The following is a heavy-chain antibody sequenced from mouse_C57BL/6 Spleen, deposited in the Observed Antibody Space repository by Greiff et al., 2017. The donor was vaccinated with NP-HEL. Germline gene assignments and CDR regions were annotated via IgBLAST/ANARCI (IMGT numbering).Heavy chain of an antibody. J-gene: IGHJ2*01. V-gene: IGHV5-9-1*02. CDR2: ISSGGDYI. CDR3: TRVITTRDFDY. D-gene: IGHD1-2*01. CDR1: GFTFSSYA. Sequence: EVMLVESGEGLVKPGGSLKLSCAASGFTFSSYAMSWVRQTPEKRLELVAYISSGGDYIYYADTVKGRCTISRDKARNTLYLQMSSLKSEDTAMYYYTRVITTRDFDYWGQGTTLTVSS.